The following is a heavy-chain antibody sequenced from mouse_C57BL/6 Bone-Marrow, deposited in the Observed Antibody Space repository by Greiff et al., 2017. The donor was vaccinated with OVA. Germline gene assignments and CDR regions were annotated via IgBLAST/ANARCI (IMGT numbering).Heavy chain of an antibody. V-gene: IGHV1-64*01. Sequence: QVQLQQSGAELVKPGASVKLSCKASGYTFTSYWMHWVKQRPGQGLEWIGMIHPNSGSTNYNEKFKSKATLTVDKSSSTAYMQLSSLTSEDSAVYYCARRGLLRNYFDYWGQGTTLTVSS. D-gene: IGHD2-3*01. CDR2: IHPNSGST. J-gene: IGHJ2*01. CDR3: ARRGLLRNYFDY. CDR1: GYTFTSYW.